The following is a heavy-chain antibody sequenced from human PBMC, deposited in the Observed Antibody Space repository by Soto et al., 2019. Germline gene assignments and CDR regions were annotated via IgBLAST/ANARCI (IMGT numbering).Heavy chain of an antibody. J-gene: IGHJ6*03. CDR2: INHSGST. CDR1: GGSFSGYY. V-gene: IGHV4-34*01. Sequence: GSLRLSCAVYGGSFSGYYWSWIRQPPGKGLEWIGEINHSGSTNYNPSLKSRVTISVDTSKNQFSLKLSSVTAADTAVYYCARGFGPYGSGIRYYYYYMDVWGKGTTVTVSS. D-gene: IGHD3-10*01. CDR3: ARGFGPYGSGIRYYYYYMDV.